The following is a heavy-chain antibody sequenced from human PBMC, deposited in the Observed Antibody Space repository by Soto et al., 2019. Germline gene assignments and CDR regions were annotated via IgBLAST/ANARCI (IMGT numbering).Heavy chain of an antibody. CDR3: ARDHYDILTGYGYYYGMDV. D-gene: IGHD3-9*01. CDR2: IYYSGST. V-gene: IGHV4-30-4*01. Sequence: SETLSLTCTVSGGSISSGDYYWSWIRQPPGKGLEWIGYIYYSGSTYYNQSLKSRVTISVDTSKNQFSLKLSSVTAADTAVYFCARDHYDILTGYGYYYGMDVWGQGTTVTVSS. CDR1: GGSISSGDYY. J-gene: IGHJ6*02.